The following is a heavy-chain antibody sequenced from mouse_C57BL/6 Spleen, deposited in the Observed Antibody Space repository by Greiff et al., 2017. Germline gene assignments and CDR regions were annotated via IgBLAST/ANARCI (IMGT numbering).Heavy chain of an antibody. J-gene: IGHJ1*03. V-gene: IGHV14-4*01. CDR1: GFNIKDDY. Sequence: VQLKQSGAELVRPGASVKLSCTASGFNIKDDYMHWVKQRPEQGLEWIGWIDPEHGDNETASKFQGKAPITADTSSNTAYMQLSSLTSEDTAVYYCTTPDSKRACDWYFDVWGTGTTVTGSS. D-gene: IGHD2-5*01. CDR2: IDPEHGDN. CDR3: TTPDSKRACDWYFDV.